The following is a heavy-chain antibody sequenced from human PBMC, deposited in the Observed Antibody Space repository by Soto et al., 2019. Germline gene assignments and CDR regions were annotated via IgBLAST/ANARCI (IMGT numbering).Heavy chain of an antibody. D-gene: IGHD6-25*01. CDR1: GYNFVEYW. CDR3: GAGSFDH. V-gene: IGHV5-51*01. CDR2: VYPNDSDV. J-gene: IGHJ4*02. Sequence: AECLSNSCKDSGYNFVEYWIGWVRQMPGKGLECMGSVYPNDSDVKYSPSFQGQVAVSADKSINTAYLHWSSLKPSDSATYYCGAGSFDHWGQGTTVTVSS.